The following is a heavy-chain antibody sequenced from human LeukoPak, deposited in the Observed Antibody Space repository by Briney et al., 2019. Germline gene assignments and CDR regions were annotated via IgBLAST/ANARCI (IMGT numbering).Heavy chain of an antibody. CDR1: GFTFSNAW. CDR2: IKSKTDGGTT. CDR3: TKVTPVNWFDP. D-gene: IGHD4-17*01. J-gene: IGHJ5*02. Sequence: GGSLRLSCAASGFTFSNAWMSWVRQAPGKGLEWVGRIKSKTDGGTTDYAAPVKGRFTISRDDSKNTLYLQMISLKTEDTAVYYCTKVTPVNWFDPWGQGTLVTVSS. V-gene: IGHV3-15*01.